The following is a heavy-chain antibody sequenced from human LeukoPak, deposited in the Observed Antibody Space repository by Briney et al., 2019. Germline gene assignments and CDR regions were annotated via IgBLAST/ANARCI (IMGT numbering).Heavy chain of an antibody. V-gene: IGHV3-23*01. CDR2: ISASGGET. CDR1: GLTFSSYS. J-gene: IGHJ4*02. CDR3: AKGFRYFDY. D-gene: IGHD3-9*01. Sequence: GGSLRLSCVVSGLTFSSYSMTWVRQAPGKGLEWVSGISASGGETWYPDSVKGRFTISRDNSKNTLYLQMNSLRTEDTALYYCAKGFRYFDYWGQGTLVTVPS.